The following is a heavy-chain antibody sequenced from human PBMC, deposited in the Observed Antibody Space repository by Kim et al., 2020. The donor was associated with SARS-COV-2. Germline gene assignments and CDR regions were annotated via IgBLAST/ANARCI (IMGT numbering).Heavy chain of an antibody. CDR2: IDWDDDK. J-gene: IGHJ2*01. D-gene: IGHD7-27*01. Sequence: SGPTLVNPTQTLTLTCTFSGFSLSTSGMCVSWIRQPTGKALEWLALIDWDDDKYYSTSLKTRRTISKDTSKNQVVLTMTNMDPVDTATYYCARIRGGWGFDWYFYLWGGGTLLSVSS. V-gene: IGHV2-70*01. CDR1: GFSLSTSGMC. CDR3: ARIRGGWGFDWYFYL.